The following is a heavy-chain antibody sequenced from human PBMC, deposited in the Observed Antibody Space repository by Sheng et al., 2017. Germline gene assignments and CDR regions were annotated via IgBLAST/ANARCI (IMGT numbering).Heavy chain of an antibody. Sequence: QLQLQESGPGLVKPSGTLSLTCTVSGGSISSSSYYWGWIRQPPGKGLEWIGNLYYTGITFYNPSLKSRLTISVDTSKNQFSLKLSSVTAADTAVYYCATDSNYYYMDVWGKGTTVTVSS. CDR2: LYYTGIT. CDR1: GGSISSSSYY. CDR3: ATDSNYYYMDV. J-gene: IGHJ6*03. V-gene: IGHV4-39*07.